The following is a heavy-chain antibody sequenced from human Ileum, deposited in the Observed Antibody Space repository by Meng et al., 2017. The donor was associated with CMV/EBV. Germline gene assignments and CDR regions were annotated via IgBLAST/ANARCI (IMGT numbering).Heavy chain of an antibody. Sequence: GESLKISCVASGFNFSSYSMNWVRQAPGKGLEWVSCISSSSSYIYNADSAKGRFTISRDNAKNSLYLQMNSLRAEDTAVYYCARDLPYKDYDINYYYGMDVWGQGTTVTVSS. D-gene: IGHD3-9*01. J-gene: IGHJ6*02. CDR3: ARDLPYKDYDINYYYGMDV. CDR1: GFNFSSYS. CDR2: ISSSSSYI. V-gene: IGHV3-21*01.